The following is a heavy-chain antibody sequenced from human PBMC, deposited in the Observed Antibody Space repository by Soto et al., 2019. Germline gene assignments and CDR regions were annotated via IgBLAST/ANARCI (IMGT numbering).Heavy chain of an antibody. CDR1: GDSINSSHW. V-gene: IGHV4-4*02. CDR3: ASQSGSGWYIEN. CDR2: ISHSGST. D-gene: IGHD6-19*01. J-gene: IGHJ4*02. Sequence: PSETLSLTCAVSGDSINSSHWWNWVRQPPGKGLEWIGQISHSGSTNYNPSLTTRVTISVDKSKNHFSLKVTSVTAEDTAVYYCASQSGSGWYIENWGQGTLVTVSS.